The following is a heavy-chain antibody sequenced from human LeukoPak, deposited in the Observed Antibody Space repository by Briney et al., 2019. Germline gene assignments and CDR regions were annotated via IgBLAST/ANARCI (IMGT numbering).Heavy chain of an antibody. CDR3: ETASGGYYDSGGPFPY. J-gene: IGHJ4*02. CDR1: GYTFTSYY. Sequence: ASVKASCKASGYTFTSYYIHWVRQAPGQGREWMGIINPRVGSTSYAQKCQGRVTMTRDTSTSTVYMELSSLSSEHTALYYCETASGGYYDSGGPFPYWGQGTMGTVSS. D-gene: IGHD3-22*01. CDR2: INPRVGST. V-gene: IGHV1-46*01.